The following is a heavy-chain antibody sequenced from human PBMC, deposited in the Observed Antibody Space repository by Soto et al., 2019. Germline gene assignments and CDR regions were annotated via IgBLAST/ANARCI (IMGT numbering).Heavy chain of an antibody. Sequence: QVQLVQSGAEVKKPGASVKVSCKASGYTFTSYDINWVRQATGQGLEWMGWMNPNSGNKDYAQKFRGRVTMTRDTSIRTAYMELSGLTSEDTAVYYWPRRNGDYGRLDYWGLGTLVTVSS. CDR3: PRRNGDYGRLDY. CDR2: MNPNSGNK. V-gene: IGHV1-8*01. J-gene: IGHJ4*02. D-gene: IGHD4-17*01. CDR1: GYTFTSYD.